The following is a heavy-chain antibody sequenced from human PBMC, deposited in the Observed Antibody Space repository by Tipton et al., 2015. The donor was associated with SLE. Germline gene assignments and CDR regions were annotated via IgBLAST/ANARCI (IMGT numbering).Heavy chain of an antibody. CDR2: ISSSGFYT. V-gene: IGHV3-23*01. CDR3: ARERSPPALDI. Sequence: SLRLSCATSGFTFNSYAMTWVRQAPGKGLEWVSTISSSGFYTYYADSVKGRFTISRDNAKNSLYLQLNSLRAEDTAVYYCARERSPPALDIWGQGTMVTVSS. J-gene: IGHJ3*02. CDR1: GFTFNSYA.